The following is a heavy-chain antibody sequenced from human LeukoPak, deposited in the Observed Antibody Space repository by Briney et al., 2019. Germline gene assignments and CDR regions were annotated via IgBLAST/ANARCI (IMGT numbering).Heavy chain of an antibody. J-gene: IGHJ5*02. Sequence: SETLSLTCAVYGGSFSGYYWSWIRQPPGKGLEWIGYIYYSGSTNYNPSLKSRVTISVDTSKNQFSLKLSSVTAADTAVYYCARDHSSSWYRWFDPWGQGTLVTVSS. V-gene: IGHV4-59*01. CDR1: GGSFSGYY. D-gene: IGHD6-13*01. CDR2: IYYSGST. CDR3: ARDHSSSWYRWFDP.